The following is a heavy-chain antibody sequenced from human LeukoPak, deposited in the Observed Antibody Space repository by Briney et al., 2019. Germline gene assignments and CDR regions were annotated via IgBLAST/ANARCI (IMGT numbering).Heavy chain of an antibody. CDR2: IRYDGKNK. CDR3: TKDLRPTRNFFEX. Sequence: PGGSLRLSCAASGFTFSTCDMHWVRQAPGKGLEWVAKIRYDGKNKYYTDSVEGRFTISRDNSKSTLYLQMNSLRAEDTAIYYCTKDLRPTRNFFEXWGQGSLVTVSS. CDR1: GFTFSTCD. V-gene: IGHV3-30*02. J-gene: IGHJ4*02.